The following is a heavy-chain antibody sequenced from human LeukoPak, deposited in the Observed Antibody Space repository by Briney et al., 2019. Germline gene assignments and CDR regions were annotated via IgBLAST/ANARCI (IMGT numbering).Heavy chain of an antibody. CDR3: ARGPDYGGRLDYFDY. CDR1: GFTLSRHR. J-gene: IGHJ4*02. V-gene: IGHV3-7*01. Sequence: PGGSLRLSCAASGFTLSRHRMSWVRQAPGKGLEGVAKVRQDGRQDYVDYVKGQFIIYRDHDKSSLYLQMNSLRDEDTAVYSCARGPDYGGRLDYFDYWGQGTLVTVSS. D-gene: IGHD4-23*01. CDR2: VRQDGRQ.